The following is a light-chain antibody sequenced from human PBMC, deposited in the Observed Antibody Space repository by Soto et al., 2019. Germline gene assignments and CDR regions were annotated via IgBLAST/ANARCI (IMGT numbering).Light chain of an antibody. CDR2: DAS. Sequence: EIVLTQSPATLSLSPGERATLSCRASQSVSSYLAWYQQKPGQAPRLLIYDASSRATGIPARFSGSGSGTDFTLTISSLEPEDFAVYYCQQHSNWPLTFGQVTEV. J-gene: IGKJ1*01. V-gene: IGKV3-11*01. CDR3: QQHSNWPLT. CDR1: QSVSSY.